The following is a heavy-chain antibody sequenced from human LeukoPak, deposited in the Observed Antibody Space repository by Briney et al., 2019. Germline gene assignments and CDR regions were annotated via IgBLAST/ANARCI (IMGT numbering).Heavy chain of an antibody. Sequence: SETLSLTCTGSGCSISSYYWSWIRQPAGKGLEWIGRIYTSGSTNYNPSLKSRVTMSVDTSKNQFSLKLSSVTAADTAVYYCAREWELLPDAFNIWGQGTMVTVSS. CDR2: IYTSGST. CDR3: AREWELLPDAFNI. J-gene: IGHJ3*02. V-gene: IGHV4-4*07. CDR1: GCSISSYY. D-gene: IGHD1-26*01.